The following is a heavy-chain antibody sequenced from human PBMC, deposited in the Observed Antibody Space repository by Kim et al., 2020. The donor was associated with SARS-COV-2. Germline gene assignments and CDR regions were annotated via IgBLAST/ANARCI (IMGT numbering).Heavy chain of an antibody. Sequence: SETLSLTCTVSGGSISSYYWSWIRQPPGKGLEWIGYIYYSGSTNYNPSLKSRVTISVDTSKNQFSLKLSSVTAADTAVYYCARFLIPGDGVGWFDPWGQGTLVTVSS. D-gene: IGHD2-21*01. J-gene: IGHJ5*02. CDR3: ARFLIPGDGVGWFDP. CDR2: IYYSGST. CDR1: GGSISSYY. V-gene: IGHV4-59*01.